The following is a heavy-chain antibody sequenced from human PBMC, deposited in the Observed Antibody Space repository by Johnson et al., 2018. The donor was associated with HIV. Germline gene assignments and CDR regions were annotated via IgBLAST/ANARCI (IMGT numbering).Heavy chain of an antibody. CDR1: GFTVRSNY. D-gene: IGHD1-1*01. CDR2: IYSGGST. V-gene: IGHV3-53*01. Sequence: VQLVESGGGLIQPGGSLRLSCAASGFTVRSNYMSWVRQAPGKGLEWVSVIYSGGSTNYADSVKGRFTISRDISKNTLYLQMDSLRGEDTAVYYCARAGQRYTLTTRPGSFDIWGQGTMVTVSS. J-gene: IGHJ3*02. CDR3: ARAGQRYTLTTRPGSFDI.